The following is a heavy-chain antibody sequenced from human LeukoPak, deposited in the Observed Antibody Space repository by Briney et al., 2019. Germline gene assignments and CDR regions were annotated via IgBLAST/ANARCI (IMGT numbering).Heavy chain of an antibody. CDR3: ARAYGGGVRGVINY. D-gene: IGHD3-10*01. CDR1: GGSISSYY. V-gene: IGHV4-4*07. CDR2: IYTSGST. Sequence: PSETLSLTCTVSGGSISSYYWSWIRQPAGKGLEWIGRIYTSGSTNYNPSLKSRVTISVDTSKNQFSLKLSSVTSADTAVYYCARAYGGGVRGVINYWGQGTLVTVSS. J-gene: IGHJ4*02.